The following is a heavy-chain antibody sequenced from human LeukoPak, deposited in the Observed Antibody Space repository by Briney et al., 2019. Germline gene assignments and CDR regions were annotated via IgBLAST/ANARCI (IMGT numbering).Heavy chain of an antibody. CDR3: ARSTFGGVIAYDAFDI. CDR1: GGSISRGGDY. Sequence: PSQTLSLTCTVSGGSISRGGDYWTWIRQHPGKGLEWIGNTYYGGNTYYNPSLKSRGTISIDTSKNQFSLKLSSVTAADTAVYYCARSTFGGVIAYDAFDIWGQGTMVTVSS. D-gene: IGHD3-16*02. V-gene: IGHV4-31*03. J-gene: IGHJ3*02. CDR2: TYYGGNT.